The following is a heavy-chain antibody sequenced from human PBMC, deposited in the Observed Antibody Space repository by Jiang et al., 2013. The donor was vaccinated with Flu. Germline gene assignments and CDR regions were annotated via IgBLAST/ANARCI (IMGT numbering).Heavy chain of an antibody. CDR1: GYTFTSYD. D-gene: IGHD3-9*01. CDR3: ARAPHPDYDILTGYYFHGFDP. V-gene: IGHV1-8*01. J-gene: IGHJ5*02. Sequence: SGAEVKKPGASVKVSCKASGYTFTSYDINWVRQATGQGLEWMGWMNPNSGNTGYAQKFQGRVTMTRNTSISTAYMELSSLRSEDTAVYYCARAPHPDYDILTGYYFHGFDPWGQGTLVTVSS. CDR2: MNPNSGNT.